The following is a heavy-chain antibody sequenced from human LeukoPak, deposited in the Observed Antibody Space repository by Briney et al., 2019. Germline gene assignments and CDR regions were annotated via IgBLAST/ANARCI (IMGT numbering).Heavy chain of an antibody. CDR3: ARRGDGYKPFDY. Sequence: ASVKVSCKASGYTFTGYYMHWVRQAPGQGLEWMGWINPNSGGTNYAQKFQGRVTMTRDTSISTAYMELSRLRSVDTAVYYCARRGDGYKPFDYWGQGTLVTVSS. CDR2: INPNSGGT. CDR1: GYTFTGYY. V-gene: IGHV1-2*02. J-gene: IGHJ4*02. D-gene: IGHD5-24*01.